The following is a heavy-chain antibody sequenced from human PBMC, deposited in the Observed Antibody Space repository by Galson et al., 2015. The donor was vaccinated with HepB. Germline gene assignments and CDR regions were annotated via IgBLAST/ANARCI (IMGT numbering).Heavy chain of an antibody. J-gene: IGHJ4*02. CDR3: ARDLYCSSTSCYTPLDY. Sequence: SLRLSCAASGFTFDDYGMSWVRQAPGKGLEWVSGINWSGGSTGYADSVKGRFTISRDNAKNSLYLQMNSLRAEDTALYHCARDLYCSSTSCYTPLDYWGQGTLVTVSS. V-gene: IGHV3-20*01. D-gene: IGHD2-2*02. CDR1: GFTFDDYG. CDR2: INWSGGST.